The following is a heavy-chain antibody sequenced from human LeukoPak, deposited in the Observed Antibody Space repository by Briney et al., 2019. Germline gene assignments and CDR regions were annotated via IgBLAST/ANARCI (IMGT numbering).Heavy chain of an antibody. CDR1: GFTFSSYA. Sequence: GRSLRLSCAASGFTFSSYAMHWVRQAPGKGLEWVAVIPYDGSNKYYADSVKGRFTISRDNSKNTLYLQMNSLRAEDTAVYYCARDSSGWYFGDFDYWGQGTLVTVSS. J-gene: IGHJ4*02. CDR2: IPYDGSNK. CDR3: ARDSSGWYFGDFDY. D-gene: IGHD6-19*01. V-gene: IGHV3-30*01.